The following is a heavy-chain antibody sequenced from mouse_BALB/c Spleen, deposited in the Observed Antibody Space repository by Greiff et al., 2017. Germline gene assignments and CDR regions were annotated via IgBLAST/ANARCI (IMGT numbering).Heavy chain of an antibody. CDR3: ARLYDYDDGYYFDY. Sequence: EVKLMESGGGLVKLGGSLKLSCAASGFTFSSYYMSWVRQTPEKRLELVAAINSNGGSTYYPDTVKGRFTISRDNAKNTLYLQMSSLKSEDTALYYCARLYDYDDGYYFDYGGQGTTLTVSS. D-gene: IGHD2-4*01. CDR2: INSNGGST. CDR1: GFTFSSYY. V-gene: IGHV5-6-2*01. J-gene: IGHJ2*01.